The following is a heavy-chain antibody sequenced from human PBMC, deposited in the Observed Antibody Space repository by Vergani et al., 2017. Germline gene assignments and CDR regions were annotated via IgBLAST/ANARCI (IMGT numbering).Heavy chain of an antibody. Sequence: QVQLVESGGGVVQPGRSLRLSCAASGFTFSSYAMHWVRQAPGKGLEWVAVISYDGSNKYYADSVKGLFTISRDNSKNTLYLQMNSLRAEDTAVYYCARDSVWYYYDSSGYPRDAFDIWGQGTMVTVSS. CDR3: ARDSVWYYYDSSGYPRDAFDI. V-gene: IGHV3-30*01. D-gene: IGHD3-22*01. CDR1: GFTFSSYA. CDR2: ISYDGSNK. J-gene: IGHJ3*02.